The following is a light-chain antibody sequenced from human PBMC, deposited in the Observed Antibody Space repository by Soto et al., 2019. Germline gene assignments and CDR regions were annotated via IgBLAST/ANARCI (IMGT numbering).Light chain of an antibody. CDR1: QTVGST. CDR3: QRFNRWPLS. J-gene: IGKJ4*01. CDR2: DTS. Sequence: EIVLTQSPAALSVSPGERATLSCWASQTVGSTLNWYQQKRGQAPRLLIYDTSIRAAGIPARFSGSGSGTEFTLTVASLQSEDFGVYYCQRFNRWPLSFGGGTKVDIK. V-gene: IGKV3-15*01.